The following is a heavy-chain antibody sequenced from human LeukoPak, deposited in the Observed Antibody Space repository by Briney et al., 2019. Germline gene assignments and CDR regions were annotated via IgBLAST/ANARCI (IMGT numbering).Heavy chain of an antibody. J-gene: IGHJ6*03. D-gene: IGHD3-22*01. V-gene: IGHV4-39*07. Sequence: SFSNYWMSWVRQAPGKGLEWIGSIYYSGSTYYNPSLKSRVTISVDTSKNQFSLKLSSVTAADTAVYYCARGYDSSGYTYYYYYYMDVWGKGTTVTVSS. CDR2: IYYSGST. CDR3: ARGYDSSGYTYYYYYYMDV. CDR1: SFSNY.